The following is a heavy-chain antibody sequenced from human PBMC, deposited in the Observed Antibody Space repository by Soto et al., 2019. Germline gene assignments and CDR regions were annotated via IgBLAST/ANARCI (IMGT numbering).Heavy chain of an antibody. CDR1: GGSFSGYY. CDR3: AIGNIAAAGTENYYYGMDV. V-gene: IGHV4-34*01. Sequence: AETLSLTCAVYGGSFSGYYWSWIRQPPGKGLEWIGEINHSGRTNYNPSLKSRVTISVDTSKNQFSLKLSSVTAADTAVYYCAIGNIAAAGTENYYYGMDVCGQGTTVTVLL. D-gene: IGHD6-13*01. J-gene: IGHJ6*02. CDR2: INHSGRT.